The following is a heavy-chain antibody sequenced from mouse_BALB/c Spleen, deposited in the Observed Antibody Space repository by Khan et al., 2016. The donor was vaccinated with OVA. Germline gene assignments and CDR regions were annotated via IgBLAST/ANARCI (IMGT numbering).Heavy chain of an antibody. J-gene: IGHJ2*01. V-gene: IGHV1-7*01. Sequence: MQLVESGAELAKPGASVKMSCKASGYTFTSYWMHWVKQRPGQGLEWIGYINPSAGYTDYNQKFKDKATLTADKSSSTAYMQLNSLTSEDSAVYYCARDRIDYWGQGTTLTVSS. CDR1: GYTFTSYW. CDR2: INPSAGYT. CDR3: ARDRIDY.